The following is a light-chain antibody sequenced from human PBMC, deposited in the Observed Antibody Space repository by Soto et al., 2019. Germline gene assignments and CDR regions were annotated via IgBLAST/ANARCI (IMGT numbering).Light chain of an antibody. CDR3: QKYDIAPRT. CDR2: AAS. Sequence: DIQMTQSPSSLSASVGDRVTITCRASQDISNYLAWYQQRPGKVPKLLIYAASTLQSGVPSLFSGSGSGTDFTLTISSLQPEDVATYYCQKYDIAPRTFGGGTKVDIK. J-gene: IGKJ4*01. V-gene: IGKV1-27*01. CDR1: QDISNY.